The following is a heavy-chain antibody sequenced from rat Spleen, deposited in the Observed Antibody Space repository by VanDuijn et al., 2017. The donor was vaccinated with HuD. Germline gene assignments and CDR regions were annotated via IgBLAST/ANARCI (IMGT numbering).Heavy chain of an antibody. CDR2: MRYNGDT. J-gene: IGHJ2*01. CDR1: GFSLIRYN. V-gene: IGHV2-63*01. CDR3: TIHPRY. Sequence: QVQLKESGPGPVQPSQTLSLTCTVSGFSLIRYNVHWVRQHPGKGLEWMGRMRYNGDTSYNSALKSRLSISRDTSKNQVFLKMNSLQTDDTGTYYCTIHPRYWGQGVMVTVSS. D-gene: IGHD3-1*01.